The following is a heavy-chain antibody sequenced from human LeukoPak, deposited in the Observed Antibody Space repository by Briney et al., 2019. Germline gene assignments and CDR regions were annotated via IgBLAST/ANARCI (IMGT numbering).Heavy chain of an antibody. CDR2: VNPKTGGT. Sequence: GASVKVSCKAFGYSFTGYHLHWVRQAPRQGLEWMGWVNPKTGGTNYARKFQGRVTMTRDTSTSTAYMELSRLRSDDTAVYYCAREGPIVGATHLVDYWGQGTLVTVSS. D-gene: IGHD1-26*01. V-gene: IGHV1-2*02. J-gene: IGHJ4*02. CDR1: GYSFTGYH. CDR3: AREGPIVGATHLVDY.